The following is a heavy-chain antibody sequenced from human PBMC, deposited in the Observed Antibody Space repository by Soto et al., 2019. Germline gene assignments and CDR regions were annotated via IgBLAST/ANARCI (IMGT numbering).Heavy chain of an antibody. CDR2: IIPIFGTA. D-gene: IGHD1-26*01. J-gene: IGHJ4*02. Sequence: PVRVSCRASGGTFSSYAISWVRQAPGQGLEWMGGIIPIFGTANYAQKFQGRVTITADESTSTAYMELSSLRSEDTAVYYCARDAGGYLLDYWGQGTLVTVSS. CDR1: GGTFSSYA. V-gene: IGHV1-69*13. CDR3: ARDAGGYLLDY.